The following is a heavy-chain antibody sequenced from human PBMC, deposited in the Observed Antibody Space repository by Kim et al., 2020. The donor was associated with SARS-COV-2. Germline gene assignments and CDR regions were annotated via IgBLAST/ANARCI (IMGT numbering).Heavy chain of an antibody. J-gene: IGHJ6*02. D-gene: IGHD3-3*01. Sequence: GGSLRLSCAASGFMFSGSAMHWVRQASGTGLEWVGRIRNKADNYATAYAASGKGRFTISRDDSKNTAYLQMNNLKSEDTAVYYCGYNFWSGFYGLDVWG. V-gene: IGHV3-73*01. CDR1: GFMFSGSA. CDR2: IRNKADNYAT. CDR3: GYNFWSGFYGLDV.